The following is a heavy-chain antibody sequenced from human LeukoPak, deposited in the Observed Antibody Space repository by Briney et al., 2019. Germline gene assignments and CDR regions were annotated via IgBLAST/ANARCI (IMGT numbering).Heavy chain of an antibody. CDR3: ASYSNYDRGYYYMDV. CDR2: IIPIFGTA. CDR1: GGTFSSYA. D-gene: IGHD4-11*01. J-gene: IGHJ6*03. Sequence: GASVKVSCKASGGTFSSYAISWVRQAPGQGLEWMGGIIPIFGTANYAQKLQGRVTITTDESTSTAYMELSSLRSEDTAVYYCASYSNYDRGYYYMDVWGKGTTVTVSS. V-gene: IGHV1-69*05.